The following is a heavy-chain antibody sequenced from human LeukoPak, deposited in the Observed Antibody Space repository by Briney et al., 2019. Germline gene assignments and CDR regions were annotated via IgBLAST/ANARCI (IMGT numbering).Heavy chain of an antibody. J-gene: IGHJ6*02. CDR1: GFTFSSYA. CDR3: AKGGGYCSGGSCYSNYYYGMDV. D-gene: IGHD2-15*01. V-gene: IGHV3-23*01. Sequence: GGSLRLSCAASGFTFSSYAMSWVRQAPGKGLEWVSAISGSGGSTYYADSVKGRFTISRDNSKNTLYLQMNSLRAEDTDVYYCAKGGGYCSGGSCYSNYYYGMDVWGQGTTVTVSS. CDR2: ISGSGGST.